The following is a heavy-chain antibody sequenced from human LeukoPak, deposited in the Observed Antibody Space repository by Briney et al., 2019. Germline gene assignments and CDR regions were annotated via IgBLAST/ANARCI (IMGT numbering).Heavy chain of an antibody. CDR3: ARGDFSRYDFWSGYIDY. Sequence: ASVKLSCKVSGYTLTELSMHWVRQAPGNGLEWMGGFDPEDGETIYAQKFQGRVTMTEDTSTSTAYMELRSLRSDDTAVYYCARGDFSRYDFWSGYIDYWGQGTLVTVSS. D-gene: IGHD3-3*01. CDR1: GYTLTELS. CDR2: FDPEDGET. J-gene: IGHJ4*02. V-gene: IGHV1-24*01.